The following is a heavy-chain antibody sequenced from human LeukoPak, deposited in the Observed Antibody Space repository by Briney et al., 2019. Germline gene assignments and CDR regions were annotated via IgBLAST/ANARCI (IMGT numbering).Heavy chain of an antibody. CDR3: TRRGGLWLTPDFDS. V-gene: IGHV3-33*03. CDR1: GFNFSKYG. Sequence: PRGSLRLSCETSGFNFSKYGMHWVRQAPGKGPEWVAVLWYDGSVEMYADSVKGRFAVSRDNSKNTLYLQMNRLRVEDTAVYYCTRRGGLWLTPDFDSWGQGTQVTVSS. D-gene: IGHD4-23*01. CDR2: LWYDGSVE. J-gene: IGHJ4*02.